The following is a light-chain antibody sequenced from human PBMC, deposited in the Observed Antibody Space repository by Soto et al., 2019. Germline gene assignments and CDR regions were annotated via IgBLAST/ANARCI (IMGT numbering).Light chain of an antibody. V-gene: IGKV1-39*01. CDR2: AVS. J-gene: IGKJ2*01. CDR1: QIIDSY. CDR3: QQTYSTPLYT. Sequence: EIQMTQSPSSLSASVGERVTITCRASQIIDSYLNWYQQKPGKAPKLLIYAVSNLQSGVPSRFSGSGSGTDFSLTVSSLQPEDSATYYCQQTYSTPLYTFGQGTKLEIK.